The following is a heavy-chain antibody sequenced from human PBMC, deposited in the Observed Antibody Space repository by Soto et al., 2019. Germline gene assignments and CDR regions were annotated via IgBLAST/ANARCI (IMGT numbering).Heavy chain of an antibody. Sequence: GGSLRLSCAASGFTFSSYSMNWVRQAPGKGLEWVSSISSSSSYIYYADSVKGRFTISRDNAKNSLYLQMNSLRAEDTAVYYCARDPWTYCSSTSCYFWGQGTLVTVSS. CDR1: GFTFSSYS. J-gene: IGHJ4*02. V-gene: IGHV3-21*01. CDR3: ARDPWTYCSSTSCYF. CDR2: ISSSSSYI. D-gene: IGHD2-2*01.